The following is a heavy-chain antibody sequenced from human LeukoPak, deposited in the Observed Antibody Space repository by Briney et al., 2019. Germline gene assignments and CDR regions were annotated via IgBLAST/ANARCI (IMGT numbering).Heavy chain of an antibody. CDR3: AKDWEASGSYGAYYFDY. J-gene: IGHJ4*02. D-gene: IGHD1-26*01. CDR2: ISGSGGST. CDR1: GFTFSSYS. V-gene: IGHV3-23*01. Sequence: GGSLRLSYAASGFTFSSYSMNWVRQAPGKGLEWVSAISGSGGSTYYADSVKGRFTISRDNSKNTLYLQMNSLRAEDTAVYYCAKDWEASGSYGAYYFDYWGQGTLVTVSS.